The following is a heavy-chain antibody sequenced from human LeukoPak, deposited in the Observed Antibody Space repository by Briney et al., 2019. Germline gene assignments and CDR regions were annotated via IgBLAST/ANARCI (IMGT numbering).Heavy chain of an antibody. J-gene: IGHJ4*02. Sequence: GGSLRLSCAASGFTFSGPVMHWVRQAPGKGLEWVGRIKSKTDGGTTDYAAPVKGRFTISRDDSKNTLYLQMNSLKTEDTAVYYCTTEARLTYYYDSSGYYYPYYFDYWGQGTLVTVSS. D-gene: IGHD3-22*01. V-gene: IGHV3-15*01. CDR1: GFTFSGPV. CDR2: IKSKTDGGTT. CDR3: TTEARLTYYYDSSGYYYPYYFDY.